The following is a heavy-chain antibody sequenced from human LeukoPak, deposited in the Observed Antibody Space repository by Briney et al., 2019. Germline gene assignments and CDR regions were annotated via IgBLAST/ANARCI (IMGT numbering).Heavy chain of an antibody. CDR2: INPNSGGT. V-gene: IGHV1-2*02. CDR3: ARVVLPTYYDFWSGYPYYFDY. D-gene: IGHD3-3*01. Sequence: ASVKVSCKASGYTFTGYYMHWVRQAPGQGLEWMGWINPNSGGTNYAQKFQGRVTMTRDTSISTAYMELSRLRSDDTAVYCCARVVLPTYYDFWSGYPYYFDYWGQGTLVTVSS. CDR1: GYTFTGYY. J-gene: IGHJ4*02.